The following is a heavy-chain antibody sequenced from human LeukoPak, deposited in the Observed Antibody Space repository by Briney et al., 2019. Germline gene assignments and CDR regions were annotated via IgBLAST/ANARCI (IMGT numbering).Heavy chain of an antibody. Sequence: SETLSLTCTVSGASISSGSYYWSWIRQPAGKGLEWIGRIYTSGSTNYNPSLKSRVTISVDTSKNQFSLKLSSVTAADTAVYYCARERGSGWYDMAFDYWGQGTQVTVSS. CDR1: GASISSGSYY. J-gene: IGHJ4*02. CDR2: IYTSGST. D-gene: IGHD6-19*01. CDR3: ARERGSGWYDMAFDY. V-gene: IGHV4-61*02.